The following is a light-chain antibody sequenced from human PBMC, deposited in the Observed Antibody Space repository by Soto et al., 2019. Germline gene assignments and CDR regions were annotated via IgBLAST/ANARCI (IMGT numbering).Light chain of an antibody. Sequence: EIVLTQSPGILSLSPGERATLSCRASETVNSGYLAWYQQKPGQAPKLLIYSASSRATGIPDRFSGSGSGTAFTLTISRLEPEDVAVYYCLQYGSLPRTFGQGTKVEIK. CDR2: SAS. V-gene: IGKV3-20*01. CDR3: LQYGSLPRT. J-gene: IGKJ1*01. CDR1: ETVNSGY.